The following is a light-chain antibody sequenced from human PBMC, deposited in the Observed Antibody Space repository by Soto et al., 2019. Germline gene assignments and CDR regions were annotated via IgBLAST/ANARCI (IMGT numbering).Light chain of an antibody. J-gene: IGLJ2*01. CDR3: CSYAGSKEVV. CDR1: SSDVGSYNF. Sequence: QSVLTQPASVSGSPGQSITISCTGTSSDVGSYNFVSWYQQHPVKAPKLMIYEGSKRPSGVSNRFSGSKSGNTASLTISGLQAEDEADYYCCSYAGSKEVVFGGGTKLTVL. V-gene: IGLV2-23*01. CDR2: EGS.